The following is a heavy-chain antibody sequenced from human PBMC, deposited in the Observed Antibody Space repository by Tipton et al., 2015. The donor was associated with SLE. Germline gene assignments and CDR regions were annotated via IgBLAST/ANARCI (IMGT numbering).Heavy chain of an antibody. D-gene: IGHD1-26*01. CDR2: NYTSGST. CDR1: GGSISSGSYY. V-gene: IGHV4-61*02. CDR3: ASNSGSHGGFDY. Sequence: TLSLTCTVSGGSISSGSYYWSWIRQPAGKGLEWIGRNYTSGSTHYNPSLKSRVTIPVDTSKNQFSLKLSPVTAADTAVYYCASNSGSHGGFDYWGQGTLVTVSS. J-gene: IGHJ4*02.